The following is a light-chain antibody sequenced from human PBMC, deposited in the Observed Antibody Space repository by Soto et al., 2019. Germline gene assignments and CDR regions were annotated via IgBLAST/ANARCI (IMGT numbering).Light chain of an antibody. V-gene: IGKV3-15*01. CDR1: QSVGSD. J-gene: IGKJ1*01. CDR3: KQYNSWLSWT. Sequence: EIVMTQSPATLSVSPGERATLSCRASQSVGSDLAWYQQNPGQAPRLLIFGASTRATAIPARFSGSGSGTEFTLTISSLQSEDFAVYYCKQYNSWLSWTFGQGTKVEIK. CDR2: GAS.